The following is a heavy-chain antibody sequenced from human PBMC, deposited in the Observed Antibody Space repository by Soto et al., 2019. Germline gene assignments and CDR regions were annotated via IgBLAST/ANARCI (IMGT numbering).Heavy chain of an antibody. D-gene: IGHD6-19*01. CDR1: GFTFSNHW. CDR2: INSDGSTT. J-gene: IGHJ4*02. CDR3: ARGYSSGPDY. V-gene: IGHV3-74*01. Sequence: EVQLVESGGGLVQPGGSLRLSCAASGFTFSNHWMHWVRQAPGKGLVWVLRINSDGSTTTYADSVKGRFTISRDNAKNTLYLQLNSLRAEDTALYYCARGYSSGPDYWGQGTLVTVSS.